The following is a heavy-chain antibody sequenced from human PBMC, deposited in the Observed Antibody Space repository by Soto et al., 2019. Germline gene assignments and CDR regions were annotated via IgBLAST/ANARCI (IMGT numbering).Heavy chain of an antibody. CDR1: GYIFISYG. Sequence: ASVKVSCKASGYIFISYGISWVRQAPGQGLEWMGWINTYTGNTNYAQKLQGRVTMTTDTSTSTAYMELRSLRSDDTAVYYCARYGYCISTSCYGYYYYYAIDVWGQGTSVTGSS. CDR2: INTYTGNT. V-gene: IGHV1-18*01. CDR3: ARYGYCISTSCYGYYYYYAIDV. J-gene: IGHJ6*02. D-gene: IGHD2-2*01.